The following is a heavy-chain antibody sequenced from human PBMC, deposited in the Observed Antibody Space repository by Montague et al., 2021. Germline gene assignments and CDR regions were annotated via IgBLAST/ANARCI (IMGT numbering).Heavy chain of an antibody. CDR2: IYYSGST. D-gene: IGHD3-16*02. CDR1: DGSISSSSYY. J-gene: IGHJ6*02. Sequence: LTCTVSDGSISSSSYYWGWIRQPPGKGLEWIGSIYYSGSTYYNPSLKSRVTISVDTSKNQFSLKLSSVTAADTAVYYCARHVIGNYGMDVWGQGTTVTVSS. CDR3: ARHVIGNYGMDV. V-gene: IGHV4-39*01.